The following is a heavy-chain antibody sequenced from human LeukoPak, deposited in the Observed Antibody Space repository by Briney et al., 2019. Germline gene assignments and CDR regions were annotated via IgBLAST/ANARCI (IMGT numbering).Heavy chain of an antibody. CDR3: ARTLKQRITMVRGVTTPFDP. CDR1: GYSISSGYY. J-gene: IGHJ5*02. Sequence: SETLSLTCTVSGYSISSGYYWGWIRQPPGKGPGGIGSFYDSGNTYYNPSLKSRVTISVDTSKNQFSLKLSSVTAADTAVYYCARTLKQRITMVRGVTTPFDPWGQGTLVTVSS. CDR2: FYDSGNT. D-gene: IGHD3-10*01. V-gene: IGHV4-38-2*02.